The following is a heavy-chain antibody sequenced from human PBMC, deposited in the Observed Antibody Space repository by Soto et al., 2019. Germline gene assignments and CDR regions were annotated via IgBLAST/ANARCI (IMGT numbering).Heavy chain of an antibody. J-gene: IGHJ4*02. CDR3: VGEVGFQLIY. D-gene: IGHD2-2*01. CDR2: ITSSSVTM. V-gene: IGHV3-48*01. Sequence: GGSLRLSCVASGFFLRDFGMHWVRQAPGKGLGWISYITSSSVTMYADSVKGRFTISRDNAKNSLYLQMNSLRVEDTAVFFCVGEVGFQLIYWGQGTLVTVSS. CDR1: GFFLRDFG.